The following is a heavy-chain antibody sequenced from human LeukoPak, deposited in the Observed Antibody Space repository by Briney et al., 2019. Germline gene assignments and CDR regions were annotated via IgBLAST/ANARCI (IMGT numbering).Heavy chain of an antibody. Sequence: SETLSLTCTVSGGSISSYYWSWIRQPPGKGLEWIGYTDYSGYTNYNPSLKSRVTISLDTSTNQFSLKLSSVTAADTAVYYCAREFPDYDILTGCFDYWGQGTLVTVSS. D-gene: IGHD3-9*01. J-gene: IGHJ4*02. V-gene: IGHV4-59*12. CDR2: TDYSGYT. CDR1: GGSISSYY. CDR3: AREFPDYDILTGCFDY.